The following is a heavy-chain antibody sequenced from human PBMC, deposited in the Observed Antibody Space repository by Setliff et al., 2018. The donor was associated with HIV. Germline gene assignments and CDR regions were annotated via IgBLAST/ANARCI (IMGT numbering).Heavy chain of an antibody. CDR1: RYSITSGYY. CDR2: INHTGST. Sequence: PSETLFLTCAVSRYSITSGYYWAWIRQPPGKGLEWIGEINHTGSTYYNPSLKSRVTISVDTSKNQFSLKLSSVTAADTAVYYCARHHYSNWFDPWGQGTLVTVSS. J-gene: IGHJ5*02. D-gene: IGHD2-15*01. CDR3: ARHHYSNWFDP. V-gene: IGHV4-38-2*01.